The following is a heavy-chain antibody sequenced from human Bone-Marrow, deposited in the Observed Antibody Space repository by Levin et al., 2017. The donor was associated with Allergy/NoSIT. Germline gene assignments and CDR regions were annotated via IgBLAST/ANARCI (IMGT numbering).Heavy chain of an antibody. Sequence: GASVKVSCKASGYSFTDFYIHWVRQAPGLGLEWMGLINPLNGGIKYAPKFQGRVTMTRDTPMTTAYMELTNLRSDDTAVDYCARSLVGATFDFWGQGTLVTVSS. CDR2: INPLNGGI. CDR3: ARSLVGATFDF. V-gene: IGHV1-2*02. D-gene: IGHD1-26*01. CDR1: GYSFTDFY. J-gene: IGHJ4*01.